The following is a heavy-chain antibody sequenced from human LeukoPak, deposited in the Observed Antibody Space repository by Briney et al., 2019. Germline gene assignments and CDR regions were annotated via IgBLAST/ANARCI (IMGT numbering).Heavy chain of an antibody. J-gene: IGHJ1*01. CDR3: AGGAVPPAIQFFQH. D-gene: IGHD2-2*02. CDR2: IYTSGST. V-gene: IGHV4-61*02. CDR1: GGSISSDSYY. Sequence: SETLSLTCAVSGGSISSDSYYWSWLRQPAGKGREWIGRIYTSGSTDYNLSLKSRVTISLDASKNQFSLKLSSVTAADTAVYYCAGGAVPPAIQFFQHWGQGTPVTVAS.